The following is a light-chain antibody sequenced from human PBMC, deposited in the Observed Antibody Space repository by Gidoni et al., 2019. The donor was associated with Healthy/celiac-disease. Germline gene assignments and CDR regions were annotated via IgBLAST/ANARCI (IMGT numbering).Light chain of an antibody. CDR3: QQSYSTLWT. CDR2: ASS. Sequence: DFQMTQSPSSLSASVGDRVTITCRASQSISSYLNWYQQKPGKAPKLLIYASSSLQIGVPSRVSGSGSGTDFTLTISSLQPEDFSTYYCQQSYSTLWTFGQXTKVEIK. J-gene: IGKJ1*01. CDR1: QSISSY. V-gene: IGKV1-39*01.